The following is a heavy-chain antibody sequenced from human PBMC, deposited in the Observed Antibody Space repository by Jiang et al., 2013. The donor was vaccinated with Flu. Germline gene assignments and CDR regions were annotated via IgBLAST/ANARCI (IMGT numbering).Heavy chain of an antibody. V-gene: IGHV4-59*08. D-gene: IGHD3-16*01. CDR3: ARHWGD. J-gene: IGHJ4*02. CDR1: GGSISSYY. Sequence: LLKPSETLSLTCTVSGGSISSYYWSWIRQPPGKGLEWIGYIYYSGSTNYNPSLKSRVTISVDTSKNQFSLKLSSVTAADTAVYYCARHWGDWGQGTLVTVSS. CDR2: IYYSGST.